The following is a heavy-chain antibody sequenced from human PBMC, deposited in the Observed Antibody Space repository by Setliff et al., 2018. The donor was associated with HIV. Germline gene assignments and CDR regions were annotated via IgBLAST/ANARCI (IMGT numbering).Heavy chain of an antibody. CDR1: GFTFSSYW. D-gene: IGHD6-19*01. CDR3: ARPFSYSSGWYVYGY. J-gene: IGHJ4*02. Sequence: GGSLRLSCAASGFTFSSYWMSWVRQAPGKGLEWVANIKQDGSEKYYVDSVKGRFTISRDNAKNSLYLQMNSLRAEDTAVYYCARPFSYSSGWYVYGYWGQGTLVTVSS. CDR2: IKQDGSEK. V-gene: IGHV3-7*05.